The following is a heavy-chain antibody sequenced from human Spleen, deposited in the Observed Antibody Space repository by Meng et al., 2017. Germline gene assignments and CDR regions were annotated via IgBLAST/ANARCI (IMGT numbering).Heavy chain of an antibody. V-gene: IGHV3-21*01. CDR2: ISSSSSYI. D-gene: IGHD2-15*01. Sequence: GGSLRPSCAASGFTSSSYSMNWVRQAPGKGLEWVSSISSSSSYIYYADSVKGRFTISRDNAKNSLYLQMSSLRVEDTAVYYCVRDPVEHCSGGSCYSSDWWGQGTRVTVSS. CDR1: GFTSSSYS. CDR3: VRDPVEHCSGGSCYSSDW. J-gene: IGHJ4*02.